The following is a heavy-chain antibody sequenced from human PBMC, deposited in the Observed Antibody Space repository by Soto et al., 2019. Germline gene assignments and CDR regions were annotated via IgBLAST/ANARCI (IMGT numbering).Heavy chain of an antibody. J-gene: IGHJ6*02. CDR2: IYYSGST. CDR3: ARSYRDYGMDV. CDR1: GYSISSSHW. Sequence: SETLSLTCAVSGYSISSSHWWGWIRQPPGKGLEWIGYIYYSGSTYYNPSLKGRVTMSVDTSKNQFSLKVSSVTAVDTAVYYCARSYRDYGMDVWGQGTTLTVSS. V-gene: IGHV4-28*01. D-gene: IGHD5-18*01.